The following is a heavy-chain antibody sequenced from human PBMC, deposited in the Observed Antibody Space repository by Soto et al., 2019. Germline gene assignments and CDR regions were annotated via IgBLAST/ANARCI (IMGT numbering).Heavy chain of an antibody. CDR1: GGSFSGYY. V-gene: IGHV4-34*01. CDR2: SNHSGST. D-gene: IGHD6-13*01. J-gene: IGHJ4*02. Sequence: QVQLQQWGAGLLKPSETLSLTCAVYGGSFSGYYWSWIRQPPGKGLEWIGESNHSGSTNYNPSLKSRVTISVDTSKNQFSLKLSSVTAADTAVYYCASESSVLDSSSWFFDYWGQGTLVTVSS. CDR3: ASESSVLDSSSWFFDY.